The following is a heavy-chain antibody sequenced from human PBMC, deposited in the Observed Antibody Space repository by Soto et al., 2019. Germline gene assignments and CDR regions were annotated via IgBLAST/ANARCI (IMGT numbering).Heavy chain of an antibody. CDR2: INPSGGST. D-gene: IGHD3-10*01. J-gene: IGHJ3*02. CDR1: GYTFTSYY. V-gene: IGHV1-46*01. Sequence: ASVKVSCKASGYTFTSYYMHWVRRAPGQGLEWMGIINPSGGSTSYAQKFQGRVTMTRDTSTSTVYMELSSLRSEDTAVYYCARDSYGSGSYAAFDIWGQGTMVTVSS. CDR3: ARDSYGSGSYAAFDI.